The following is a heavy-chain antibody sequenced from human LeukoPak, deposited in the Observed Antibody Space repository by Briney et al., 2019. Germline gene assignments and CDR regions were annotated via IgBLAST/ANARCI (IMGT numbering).Heavy chain of an antibody. CDR1: GGSFSGYY. CDR3: ARGLNWNDGNYYYGMDV. Sequence: SETLSLTCAVYGGSFSGYYWRWIPQPPGKGREWIGEINHSGTTKYNASLKSRVTISVDTSKNQFSLKASSVTAADTAVYYCARGLNWNDGNYYYGMDVWGKGTTVTVSS. CDR2: INHSGTT. D-gene: IGHD1-20*01. J-gene: IGHJ6*04. V-gene: IGHV4-34*01.